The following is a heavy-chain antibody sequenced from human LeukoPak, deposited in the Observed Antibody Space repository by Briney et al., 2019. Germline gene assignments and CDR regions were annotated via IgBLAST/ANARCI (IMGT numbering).Heavy chain of an antibody. CDR1: GYTFTSYY. D-gene: IGHD4-23*01. V-gene: IGHV1-46*01. Sequence: ASVKVSCKASGYTFTSYYMHWVRQAPGQGLEWMGIINPSGGSTSYAQKFQGRVTMTRDTSTSTVYMELGSLRSEDTAVYYCARIGYGGNSEGIVSDDWGQGTLVTVSS. J-gene: IGHJ4*02. CDR2: INPSGGST. CDR3: ARIGYGGNSEGIVSDD.